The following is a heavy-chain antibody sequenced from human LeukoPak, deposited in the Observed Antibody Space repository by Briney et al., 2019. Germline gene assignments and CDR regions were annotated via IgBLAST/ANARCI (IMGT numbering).Heavy chain of an antibody. D-gene: IGHD1-20*01. J-gene: IGHJ6*03. CDR2: ISTSSSYI. CDR3: AKGGAYNWNYGYYYMDV. CDR1: GFTFSSYS. Sequence: GGSLRLSCAASGFTFSSYSVSWVRQAPGKGLEWVSFISTSSSYIYYADSVKGRFTISRDNRKNSLYMEMNSLTAEDTALYYCAKGGAYNWNYGYYYMDVWGKGTTVTVTS. V-gene: IGHV3-21*04.